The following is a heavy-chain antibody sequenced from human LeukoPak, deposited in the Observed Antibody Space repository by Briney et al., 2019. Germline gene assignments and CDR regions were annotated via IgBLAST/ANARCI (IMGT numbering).Heavy chain of an antibody. Sequence: GGSLRLSCAASGFTFNTYSVNWVRQAPGKGLEWVSSIAGGSNYIFYAASVKGRFTISRDNSKNTLYLQMNSLRAEDTAVYYCARYSAMDPGAFDIWGQGTMVTVSS. CDR3: ARYSAMDPGAFDI. V-gene: IGHV3-21*04. CDR2: IAGGSNYI. J-gene: IGHJ3*02. D-gene: IGHD5-18*01. CDR1: GFTFNTYS.